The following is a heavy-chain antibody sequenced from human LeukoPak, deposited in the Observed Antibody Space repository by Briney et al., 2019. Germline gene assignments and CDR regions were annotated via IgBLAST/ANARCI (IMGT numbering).Heavy chain of an antibody. CDR1: GGTFSTHV. CDR3: AGSLYTMVRGAIRHYYYGMDV. CDR2: IIPIFGTA. V-gene: IGHV1-69*13. Sequence: PVKPSCKASGGTFSTHVITRGPQSPGQPLEGRRGIIPIFGTANYAKKFQGRVAITADESTSAASMKLSSLISENTAVYYCAGSLYTMVRGAIRHYYYGMDVWGKGTTVTVSS. J-gene: IGHJ6*04. D-gene: IGHD3-10*01.